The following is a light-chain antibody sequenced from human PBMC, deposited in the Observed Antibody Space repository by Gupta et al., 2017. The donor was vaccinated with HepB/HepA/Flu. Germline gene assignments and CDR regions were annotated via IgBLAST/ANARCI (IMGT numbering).Light chain of an antibody. J-gene: IGKJ2*04. CDR1: QSVLYSSNNKNY. Sequence: DIVMTQSPDSLAVSLSERATINCKSSQSVLYSSNNKNYLAWYQQKPGQPPKLLIYWASTRESGVPDRFSGSGSGTDFTLTISSLQAVDVAVYYCQQYYSTPCSFGQGTKLEIK. CDR3: QQYYSTPCS. V-gene: IGKV4-1*01. CDR2: WAS.